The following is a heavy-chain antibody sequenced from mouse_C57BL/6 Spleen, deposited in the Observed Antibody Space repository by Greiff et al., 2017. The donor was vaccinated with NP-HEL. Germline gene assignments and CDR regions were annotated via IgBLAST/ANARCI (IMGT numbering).Heavy chain of an antibody. V-gene: IGHV5-6*02. CDR1: GFTFSSYG. Sequence: DVMLVESGGDLVKPGGSLKLSCAASGFTFSSYGMSWVRQTPDKRLEWVATISSGGSYTYYPDSVKGRFTISRDNAKNTLYLKMSSLKSEDTAMYYCARQGLHYAMDYWGQGTSVTVSS. D-gene: IGHD2-4*01. CDR3: ARQGLHYAMDY. CDR2: ISSGGSYT. J-gene: IGHJ4*01.